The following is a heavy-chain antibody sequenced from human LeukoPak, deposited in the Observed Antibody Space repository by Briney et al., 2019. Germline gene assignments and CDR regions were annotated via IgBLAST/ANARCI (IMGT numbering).Heavy chain of an antibody. D-gene: IGHD3-22*01. CDR3: ARDLYYYDSSGYYEAEFDY. Sequence: ASVKVSCKASGYTFTSYGISWVRQAPGQGLEWMGWISAYNGNTNYAQKLQGRVTMTTDTSTSTAYMELRSLRSDDTAVYYCARDLYYYDSSGYYEAEFDYWGQGTLVTVSS. CDR1: GYTFTSYG. CDR2: ISAYNGNT. J-gene: IGHJ4*02. V-gene: IGHV1-18*01.